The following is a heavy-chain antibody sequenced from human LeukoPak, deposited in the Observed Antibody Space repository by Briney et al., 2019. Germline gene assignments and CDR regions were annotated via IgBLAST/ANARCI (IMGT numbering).Heavy chain of an antibody. CDR2: IYYSGST. D-gene: IGHD5-18*01. CDR3: ARGALDTKTRFDY. Sequence: PSETLSLTCTVSGGSISGYYWRWIRQPPGKGLEWIGYIYYSGSTKYNPSLKRRVTISVDASKNQFSLRLSSPTDADTAVYYCARGALDTKTRFDYWGQGTLVTVSS. J-gene: IGHJ4*02. CDR1: GGSISGYY. V-gene: IGHV4-59*01.